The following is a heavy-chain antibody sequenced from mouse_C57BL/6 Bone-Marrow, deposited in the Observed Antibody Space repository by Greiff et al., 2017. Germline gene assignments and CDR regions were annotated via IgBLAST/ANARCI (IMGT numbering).Heavy chain of an antibody. Sequence: VHLVESGAELARPGASVKLSCKASGYTFTSYGISWVKQRTGQGLEWIGEIYPRSGNTYYNEKFKGKATLTADKSSSTAYMELRSLTSEDSAVYFCATPYYGSSLYAMDYWGQGTSVTVSS. CDR1: GYTFTSYG. V-gene: IGHV1-81*01. CDR2: IYPRSGNT. D-gene: IGHD1-1*01. J-gene: IGHJ4*01. CDR3: ATPYYGSSLYAMDY.